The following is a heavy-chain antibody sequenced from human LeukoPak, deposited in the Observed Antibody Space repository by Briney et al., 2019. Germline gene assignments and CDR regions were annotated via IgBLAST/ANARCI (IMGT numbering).Heavy chain of an antibody. CDR1: GGSISSTNW. D-gene: IGHD6-13*01. J-gene: IGHJ2*01. Sequence: SETLSLTCAVSGGSISSTNWWSWVRQPPGKGLEWIGEIYHRGSTNFNPSLKSRVIISLDKSKNQFSLKLNSVTAADTAVYYCARRGSAYSSHDMIIVGYIDLWGRGTLVTVSS. CDR3: ARRGSAYSSHDMIIVGYIDL. CDR2: IYHRGST. V-gene: IGHV4-4*02.